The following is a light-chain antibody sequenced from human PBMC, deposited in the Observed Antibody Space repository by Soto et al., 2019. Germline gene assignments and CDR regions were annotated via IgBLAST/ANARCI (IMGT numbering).Light chain of an antibody. J-gene: IGKJ2*01. V-gene: IGKV3-15*01. CDR2: AAP. Sequence: EIVMTQSPATLSVSPGERATLSCRASQSVSRNLAWYQQKPGQAPRLLIHAAPIKATGIPARFSGSGSGTEFTLTISSLQTEDFAVEYCQQYNSRPYTFGQGTQLEIK. CDR3: QQYNSRPYT. CDR1: QSVSRN.